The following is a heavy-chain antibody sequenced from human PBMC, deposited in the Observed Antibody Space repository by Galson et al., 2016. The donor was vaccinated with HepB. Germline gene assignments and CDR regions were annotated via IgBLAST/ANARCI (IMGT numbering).Heavy chain of an antibody. D-gene: IGHD3/OR15-3a*01. CDR1: GFTFDTYA. V-gene: IGHV3-9*01. J-gene: IGHJ4*02. Sequence: SLRLSCAASGFTFDTYAMHWVRQAPGKGLEWVSGISWNSGSVGYADSVKGRFTMSRDNAKKSLYLQMNSLRSDDTAVYYCTRGDGFWAGWTYWGQGTLVTVSS. CDR2: ISWNSGSV. CDR3: TRGDGFWAGWTY.